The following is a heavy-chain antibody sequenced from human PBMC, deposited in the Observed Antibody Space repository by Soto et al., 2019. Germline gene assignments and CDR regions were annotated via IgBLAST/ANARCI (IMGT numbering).Heavy chain of an antibody. CDR1: GYTFTGYY. CDR3: ARDHDYGDYGGYFDY. Sequence: APVKVSCKASGYTFTGYYMNGVRQAPGQGLEGMGWINPNSGGTNYAQKFQGWVTMTRDTSISTAYMELSRLRYDDTVVYYCARDHDYGDYGGYFDYWGQGTLVTVSS. J-gene: IGHJ4*02. D-gene: IGHD4-17*01. CDR2: INPNSGGT. V-gene: IGHV1-2*04.